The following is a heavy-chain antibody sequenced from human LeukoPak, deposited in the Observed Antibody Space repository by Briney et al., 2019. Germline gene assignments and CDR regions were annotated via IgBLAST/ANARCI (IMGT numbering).Heavy chain of an antibody. CDR2: SSYSGSA. D-gene: IGHD2-2*01. CDR1: GASITSGAYY. V-gene: IGHV4-31*03. Sequence: SETLSLTCTVSGASITSGAYYWTWIRQHPGEGLEWIGYSSYSGSAYNNPSLKSRVTISVDTSKSQFSLKLSSVTAADTAVYYCARYYCASSRCPGVDYWGQGTLVTVSS. J-gene: IGHJ4*02. CDR3: ARYYCASSRCPGVDY.